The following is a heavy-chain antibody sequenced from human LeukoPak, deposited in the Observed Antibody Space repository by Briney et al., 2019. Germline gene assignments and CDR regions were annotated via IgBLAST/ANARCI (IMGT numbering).Heavy chain of an antibody. CDR1: GFTFSSYS. V-gene: IGHV3-21*01. Sequence: NPGGSLRLSCAASGFTFSSYSMNWVRQAPGKGLEWVSSISSSSSSYIYYADSVKGRFTISRDNAKNSLYLQMNSLRAEDTAVYYCARDPRGSSSHDYYYYMDVWGKGTTVTVSS. J-gene: IGHJ6*03. CDR2: ISSSSSSYI. D-gene: IGHD6-6*01. CDR3: ARDPRGSSSHDYYYYMDV.